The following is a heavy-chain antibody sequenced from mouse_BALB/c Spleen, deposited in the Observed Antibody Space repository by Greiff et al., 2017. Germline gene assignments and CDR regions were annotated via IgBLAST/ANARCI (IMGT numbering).Heavy chain of an antibody. V-gene: IGHV5-17*02. CDR2: ISSGSSTI. J-gene: IGHJ1*01. CDR3: ARSGDRGYFDV. CDR1: GFTFSSFG. Sequence: EVMLVESGGGLVQPGGSRKLSCAASGFTFSSFGMHWVRQAPEKGLEWVAYISSGSSTIYYADTVKGRFTISRDNPKNTLFLQMTSLGSEDTAMYYCARSGDRGYFDVWGAGTTVTVSS. D-gene: IGHD3-3*01.